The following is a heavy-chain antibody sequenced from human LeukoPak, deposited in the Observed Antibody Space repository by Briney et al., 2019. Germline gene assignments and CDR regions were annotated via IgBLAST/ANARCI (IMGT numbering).Heavy chain of an antibody. CDR3: ASTTYRRFDY. CDR1: GGSFSGYY. Sequence: SETLSLTCAVHGGSFSGYYWSWIRQPPGKGLEWIGEINHSGSTNYNPSLKSRVTISVDTSKNQFSLKLSSVTAADTAVYYCASTTYRRFDYWGQGTLVTVSS. V-gene: IGHV4-34*01. CDR2: INHSGST. J-gene: IGHJ4*02. D-gene: IGHD1-26*01.